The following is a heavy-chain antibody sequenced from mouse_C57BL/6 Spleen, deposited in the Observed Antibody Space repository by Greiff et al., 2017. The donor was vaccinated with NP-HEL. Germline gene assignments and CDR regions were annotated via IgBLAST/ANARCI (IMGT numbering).Heavy chain of an antibody. CDR3: ARQGLLDGYFDV. D-gene: IGHD2-10*01. V-gene: IGHV5-15*04. CDR1: GFTFSDYG. CDR2: ISNLAYSI. Sequence: EVKLVESGGGLVQPGGSLKLSCAASGFTFSDYGMAWVRQAPRKGPEWVAFISNLAYSIYYADTVTGRFTISRENAKNTLYLEMSSLRSEDTAMYYCARQGLLDGYFDVWGTGTTVTVSS. J-gene: IGHJ1*03.